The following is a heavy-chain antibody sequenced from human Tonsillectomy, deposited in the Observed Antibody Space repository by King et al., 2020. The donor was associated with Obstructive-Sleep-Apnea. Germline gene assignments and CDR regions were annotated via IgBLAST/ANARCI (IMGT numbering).Heavy chain of an antibody. D-gene: IGHD5-18*01. V-gene: IGHV4-39*07. CDR3: ARAPRGYSYGYAYYYYGMDV. J-gene: IGHJ6*02. CDR2: IYYSGST. Sequence: QLQESGPGLVKPSETLSLTCTVSGGSISSSSYYWGWIRQPPGKGLEWIGSIYYSGSTYYNPSLKSRVTISVDTSKNQFSLKLSSVTAADTAGFYCARAPRGYSYGYAYYYYGMDVWGQGTTVTVSS. CDR1: GGSISSSSYY.